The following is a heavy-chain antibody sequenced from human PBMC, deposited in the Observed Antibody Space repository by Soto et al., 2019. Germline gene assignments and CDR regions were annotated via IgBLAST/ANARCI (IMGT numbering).Heavy chain of an antibody. D-gene: IGHD1-20*01. V-gene: IGHV4-31*03. CDR2: IYYSGST. Sequence: QVQVQESGPGLVKPSQTLYLSCTVSGGSISSGGYYWSWIRQHPGKGLEWIGYIYYSGSTYYNPSLKSRVTISVDTSKNQFSLKLSSVTAADTAVYYCARDRRYNWKSFYYFDYWGQGTLVPVSS. J-gene: IGHJ4*02. CDR1: GGSISSGGYY. CDR3: ARDRRYNWKSFYYFDY.